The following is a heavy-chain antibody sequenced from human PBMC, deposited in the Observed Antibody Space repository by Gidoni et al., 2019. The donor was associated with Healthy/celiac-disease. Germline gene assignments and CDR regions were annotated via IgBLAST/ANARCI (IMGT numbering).Heavy chain of an antibody. J-gene: IGHJ6*02. D-gene: IGHD2-21*01. CDR1: GYTFTDYY. Sequence: QEQLVQSGAEGKKPGASVKVSCKASGYTFTDYYMHWVRQAPGQGLEWMGWINPNSGGTKYAQKFQDRVSMTTDTSISTAYMEVSRLTSDDTAVYYCARGTIRMDVWGQGTTVTVSS. V-gene: IGHV1-2*02. CDR3: ARGTIRMDV. CDR2: INPNSGGT.